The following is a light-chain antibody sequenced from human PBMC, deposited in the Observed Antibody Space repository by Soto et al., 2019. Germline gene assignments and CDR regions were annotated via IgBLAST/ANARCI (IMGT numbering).Light chain of an antibody. CDR1: QSVGSN. CDR3: QQYNNWPWT. V-gene: IGKV3-15*01. Sequence: EIVMTQSPATLSVSPGERATLSCRASQSVGSNVAWYQQKPGQAPRLLIYGASSGATGIPARFSGSGSGTDFTLTISSLQSEDFAVYYCQQYNNWPWTFGQGTKVDIK. J-gene: IGKJ1*01. CDR2: GAS.